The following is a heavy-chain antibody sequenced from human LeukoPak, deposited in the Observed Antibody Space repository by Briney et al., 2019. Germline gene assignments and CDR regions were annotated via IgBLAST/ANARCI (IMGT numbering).Heavy chain of an antibody. CDR2: IYTSGST. V-gene: IGHV4-4*07. CDR1: GGSISTFS. Sequence: PSETLSLTCTVSGGSISTFSWTWIRQPAGKGLEWIGHIYTSGSTNYNPSLKSRVTMSLDTSKYQFSLNLTSVTAADTAVYYCARLGASLFFDYWGQGTLVTVSS. D-gene: IGHD1-26*01. CDR3: ARLGASLFFDY. J-gene: IGHJ4*02.